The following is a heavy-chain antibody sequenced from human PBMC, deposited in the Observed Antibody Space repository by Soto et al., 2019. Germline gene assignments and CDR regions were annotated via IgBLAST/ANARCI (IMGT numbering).Heavy chain of an antibody. CDR2: ISYDGNKK. Sequence: QVQLEESGGGVVQPGRSLRLSCAASGFTFSSYAMYWVRQAPGKGLVWVAVISYDGNKKYYADSVKGRFTISRDNSKNTLYLQMNSLRAEDTALYYCARDRATLTYYVYGMDVWGQGTTVTVSS. CDR1: GFTFSSYA. V-gene: IGHV3-30-3*01. J-gene: IGHJ6*02. CDR3: ARDRATLTYYVYGMDV. D-gene: IGHD4-4*01.